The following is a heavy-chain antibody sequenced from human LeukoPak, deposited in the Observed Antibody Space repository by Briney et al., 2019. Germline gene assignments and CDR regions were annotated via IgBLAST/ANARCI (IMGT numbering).Heavy chain of an antibody. CDR3: ARDQGSGSYYYYYYYYGMDV. CDR2: ISYDGSNK. Sequence: HPGGSLRLSCTASGFTFSSYAMHWVRQAPGKGLEWVAVISYDGSNKYYADSVKGRFTISRDNSKNTLYLQMNSLRAEDTAVYYCARDQGSGSYYYYYYYYGMDVWGQGTTVTVSS. D-gene: IGHD3-10*01. V-gene: IGHV3-30-3*01. CDR1: GFTFSSYA. J-gene: IGHJ6*02.